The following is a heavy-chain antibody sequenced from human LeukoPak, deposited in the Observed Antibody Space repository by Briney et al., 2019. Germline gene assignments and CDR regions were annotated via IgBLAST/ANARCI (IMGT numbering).Heavy chain of an antibody. Sequence: PGGSLRLSCAASGFTFSVYWMSWVRQAPGKGLEWVANIKQDGSEKYYVDSVKGRFTISRDNAKNSLYLQMNSLRAEDTAVYYCARAYDSSWHNFDYWGQGSLVTVSS. CDR2: IKQDGSEK. CDR1: GFTFSVYW. CDR3: ARAYDSSWHNFDY. J-gene: IGHJ4*02. D-gene: IGHD6-13*01. V-gene: IGHV3-7*04.